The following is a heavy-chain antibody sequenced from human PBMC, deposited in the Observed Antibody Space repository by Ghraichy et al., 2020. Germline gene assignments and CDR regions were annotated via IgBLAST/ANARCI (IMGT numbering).Heavy chain of an antibody. Sequence: GESLNISCAASGFTFSSYAMSWVRQAPGKGLEWVSAISGSGGSTYYADSVKGRFTISRDNSKNTLYLQMNSLRAEDTAVYYCAKARPSYCSSTSCYANFDYWGQGTLVTVSS. CDR1: GFTFSSYA. CDR2: ISGSGGST. J-gene: IGHJ4*02. V-gene: IGHV3-23*01. CDR3: AKARPSYCSSTSCYANFDY. D-gene: IGHD2-2*01.